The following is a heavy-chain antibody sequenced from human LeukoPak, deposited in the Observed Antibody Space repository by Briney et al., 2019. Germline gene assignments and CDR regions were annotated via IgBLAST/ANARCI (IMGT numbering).Heavy chain of an antibody. CDR3: AKAGIGVVGYFDY. D-gene: IGHD6-19*01. CDR1: GFTFNSYA. J-gene: IGHJ4*02. Sequence: GGSLRLSCAASGFTFNSYAMSWVRQAPGKGLEWVSAIRGSGGGTYYADSVKGRFTISRENSKNTLYLQMNSLRDEDTALYYCAKAGIGVVGYFDYWGQGTLVTVSS. V-gene: IGHV3-23*01. CDR2: IRGSGGGT.